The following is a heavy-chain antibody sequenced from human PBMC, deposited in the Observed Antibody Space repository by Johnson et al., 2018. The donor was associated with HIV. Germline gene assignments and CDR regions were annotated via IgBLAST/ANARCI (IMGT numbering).Heavy chain of an antibody. J-gene: IGHJ3*02. CDR1: GFTFSSYA. V-gene: IGHV3-30-3*01. D-gene: IGHD1-26*01. CDR3: AREWELLGSAFDI. CDR2: ISYDGINK. Sequence: QVQLVESGGGVVQPGRSLRLSCAASGFTFSSYAMHWVRQAPGKGLEWVAVISYDGINKYYADSVQGRFTISRDNSKNTLYLQMNSMRAEDTAVYYCAREWELLGSAFDIWGQGTMVTVSS.